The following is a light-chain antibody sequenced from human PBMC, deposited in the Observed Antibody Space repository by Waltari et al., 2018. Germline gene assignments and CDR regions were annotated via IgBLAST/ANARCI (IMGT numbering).Light chain of an antibody. CDR2: DVS. CDR3: SSYTSSTTLV. V-gene: IGLV2-14*03. CDR1: SSDVGGYNY. Sequence: QPALTQPASVSGSPGQSITISCTGTSSDVGGYNYVSWYQQHPVKAPKLMIYDVSNRPSGVSTRFSGYKSGNTDSLTISGLQPEDEADYYCSSYTSSTTLVFGGGTKLTVL. J-gene: IGLJ2*01.